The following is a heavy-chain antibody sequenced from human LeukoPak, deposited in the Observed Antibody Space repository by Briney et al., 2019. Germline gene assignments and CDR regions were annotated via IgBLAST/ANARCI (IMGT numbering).Heavy chain of an antibody. Sequence: GGSLRLSCAASGFTFSSYAMSWVRQAPGKGLEWVSAISGSGGSTYYADSVKGRFTISRDNSKNTLYLQTNSLRAEDTAVYYCAKSHYYDSSGYYYEDWYFDLWGRGTLVTVSS. J-gene: IGHJ2*01. V-gene: IGHV3-23*01. CDR1: GFTFSSYA. CDR2: ISGSGGST. CDR3: AKSHYYDSSGYYYEDWYFDL. D-gene: IGHD3-22*01.